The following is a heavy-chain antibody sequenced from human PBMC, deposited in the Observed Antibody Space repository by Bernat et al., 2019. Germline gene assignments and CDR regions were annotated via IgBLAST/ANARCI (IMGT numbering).Heavy chain of an antibody. CDR1: GFTFSDYS. J-gene: IGHJ4*02. CDR3: ARYWSGYLPDY. Sequence: QVQLVESGGGLVKPGGSLRLSCVASGFTFSDYSMSWIRQTPGKGLEWISCISGGSDYTNYEDSVKGRFTISRDNAMNSLYLQMNSLGAEDTAVYYCARYWSGYLPDYWGQGTLVTVSS. V-gene: IGHV3-11*06. D-gene: IGHD3-3*01. CDR2: ISGGSDYT.